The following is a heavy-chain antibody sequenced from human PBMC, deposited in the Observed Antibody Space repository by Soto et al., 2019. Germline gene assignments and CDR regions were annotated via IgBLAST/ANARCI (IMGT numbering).Heavy chain of an antibody. CDR1: GGSISSSSYY. CDR3: ARQMGPAAIIHNWFDP. J-gene: IGHJ5*02. Sequence: KASETLSLTCTVSGGSISSSSYYWGWIRQPPGKGLEWIGSIYYSGSTYYNPSLKSRVTISVDTSKNQFSLKLSSVTAADTAVYYCARQMGPAAIIHNWFDPWGQGSLVTVSS. V-gene: IGHV4-39*01. CDR2: IYYSGST. D-gene: IGHD2-2*01.